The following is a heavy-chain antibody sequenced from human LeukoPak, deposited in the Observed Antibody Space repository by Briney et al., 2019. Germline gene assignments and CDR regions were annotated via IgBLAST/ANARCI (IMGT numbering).Heavy chain of an antibody. CDR2: INHSGST. CDR1: GGSFSGYY. CDR3: ARGRHMVRGVRTRDWFDP. Sequence: SETLSLTCAVYGGSFSGYYWSWIRQPPGKGLEWIGEINHSGSTNYNPSLKSRVTISVDTSKNQFSLKLSSVTAADMAVYYCARGRHMVRGVRTRDWFDPWGQGTLVTVSS. J-gene: IGHJ5*02. D-gene: IGHD3-10*01. V-gene: IGHV4-34*01.